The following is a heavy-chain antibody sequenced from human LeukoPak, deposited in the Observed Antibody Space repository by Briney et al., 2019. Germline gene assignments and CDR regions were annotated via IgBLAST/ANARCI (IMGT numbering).Heavy chain of an antibody. D-gene: IGHD2-15*01. Sequence: PGGSLRLSCAASGFTFSSYAMSWVRQAPGKGLEWVSAISGSGGSTYYADSVKGRFTISRDNSKNTLYLQMNSLRAEDTAVYYCAGHYCSGGSCYSNPINYWGQGTLVTVSS. V-gene: IGHV3-23*01. J-gene: IGHJ4*02. CDR3: AGHYCSGGSCYSNPINY. CDR1: GFTFSSYA. CDR2: ISGSGGST.